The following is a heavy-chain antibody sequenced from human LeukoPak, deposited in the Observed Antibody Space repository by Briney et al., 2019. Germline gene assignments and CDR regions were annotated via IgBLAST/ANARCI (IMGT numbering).Heavy chain of an antibody. CDR2: IHYTGST. D-gene: IGHD2-2*01. V-gene: IGHV4-39*02. CDR1: GGSISSSLYY. CDR3: AREKIVVVPAAMGFDAFDI. Sequence: SETLSLTCTVAGGSISSSLYYWGWIRQPPGKGLEWIGSIHYTGSTYYNPSLKSRVTISVDTSKNQFSLNLRSVTAADTSMYYCAREKIVVVPAAMGFDAFDIWGQGTMVTVSS. J-gene: IGHJ3*02.